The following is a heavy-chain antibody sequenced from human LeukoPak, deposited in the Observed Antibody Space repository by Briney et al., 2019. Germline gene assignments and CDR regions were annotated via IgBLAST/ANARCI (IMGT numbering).Heavy chain of an antibody. CDR2: INRDGSTT. D-gene: IGHD3-10*01. V-gene: IGHV3-74*01. CDR1: GFTFSNYW. Sequence: GGSLRLSCAASGFTFSNYWVHWVRQAPGKGLVWVSRINRDGSTTNYADSVKGRFTVSRDNAKNTLNLQMNSLRAEDTAAYYCARDKKSGESSEIDYWGQGTLVTVSS. CDR3: ARDKKSGESSEIDY. J-gene: IGHJ4*02.